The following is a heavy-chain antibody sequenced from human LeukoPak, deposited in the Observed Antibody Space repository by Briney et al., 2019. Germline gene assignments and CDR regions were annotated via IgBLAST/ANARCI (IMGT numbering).Heavy chain of an antibody. V-gene: IGHV1-46*01. D-gene: IGHD6-13*01. J-gene: IGHJ5*02. CDR2: ISPSGGST. CDR3: ARGRPTTSIAAAGVNWFDP. Sequence: ASVKVSCKAFGYTFTSNYMHWVRQAPGQGPEWMGVISPSGGSTTYAQKFQGRVTMTRNTSISTAYMELSSLRSEDTAVYYCARGRPTTSIAAAGVNWFDPWGQGTLVTVSS. CDR1: GYTFTSNY.